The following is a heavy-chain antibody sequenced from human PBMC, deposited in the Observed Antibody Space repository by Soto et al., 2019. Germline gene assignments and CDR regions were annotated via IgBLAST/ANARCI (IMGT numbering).Heavy chain of an antibody. CDR1: GYTFTGYY. CDR2: IGPNRGDT. Sequence: ASVKVSCKASGYTFTGYYIHWVRQAPGQGPEWMGEIGPNRGDTRYAQKFQGRVTMTRDTSITTVYMELSNLSPDDTAVYYCGRGRSGEVVVLYWGQGTLVTVSS. V-gene: IGHV1-2*02. J-gene: IGHJ4*02. D-gene: IGHD3-16*02. CDR3: GRGRSGEVVVLY.